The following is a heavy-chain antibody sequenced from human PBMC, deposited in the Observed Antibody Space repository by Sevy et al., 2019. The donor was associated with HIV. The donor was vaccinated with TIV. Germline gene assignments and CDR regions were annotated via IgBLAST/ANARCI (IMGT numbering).Heavy chain of an antibody. J-gene: IGHJ5*01. CDR1: GFTFRSFS. Sequence: GGSLRLSCSASGFTFRSFSMHWVRQAPGKGLEWVAAIWYDGRTKQYADSVKGRFTISRDNSKNMLNLEMNSLRAEDKPLYFCARDSARVIVPTAGFDSWGQGTVVTVSS. V-gene: IGHV3-33*01. D-gene: IGHD1-1*01. CDR2: IWYDGRTK. CDR3: ARDSARVIVPTAGFDS.